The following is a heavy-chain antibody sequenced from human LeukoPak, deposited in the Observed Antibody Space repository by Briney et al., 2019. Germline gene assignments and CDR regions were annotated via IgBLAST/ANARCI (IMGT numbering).Heavy chain of an antibody. Sequence: SETLSLTCSVSGGSISGSSYYWGWIRQPPGKGLEWIGNIYYRGSTYYNPSPKSRVIMSIDTSKNQFSLKVNSVTATDTAVYYCAKTVWSRLAAGLDSWGQGTLVTVSS. CDR2: IYYRGST. D-gene: IGHD2-21*02. V-gene: IGHV4-39*01. J-gene: IGHJ4*02. CDR1: GGSISGSSYY. CDR3: AKTVWSRLAAGLDS.